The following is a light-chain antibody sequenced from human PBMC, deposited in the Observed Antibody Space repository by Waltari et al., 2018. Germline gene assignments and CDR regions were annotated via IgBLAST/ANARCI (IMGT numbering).Light chain of an antibody. CDR2: WVV. V-gene: IGKV2-30*02. Sequence: EVVMTQSPVSLSVTLGQAASISCKSSQSLVPVDGNTYLNWFHQRPGQSPSRLIYWVVNRDSWVPDRFSGIGSGTDFTLRISRVEAEDVGVYYCMQGTRWPYTFGQGTQLDIK. CDR3: MQGTRWPYT. J-gene: IGKJ2*01. CDR1: QSLVPVDGNTY.